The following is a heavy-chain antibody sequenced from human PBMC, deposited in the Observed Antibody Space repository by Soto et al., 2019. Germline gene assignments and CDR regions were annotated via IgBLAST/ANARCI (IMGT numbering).Heavy chain of an antibody. CDR1: GYSFTSYW. V-gene: IGHV5-51*01. D-gene: IGHD5-12*01. J-gene: IGHJ4*01. CDR3: ARPVGDGYKYYFDY. CDR2: IYPGDSYT. Sequence: GGSLRLSCKGSGYSFTSYWNGWVRQMPGEGQEWMGIIYPGDSYTRYSPYFQGQVTISADKSISTAYLPWSSLKASDAALYYCARPVGDGYKYYFDYWGQGTLVTVSS.